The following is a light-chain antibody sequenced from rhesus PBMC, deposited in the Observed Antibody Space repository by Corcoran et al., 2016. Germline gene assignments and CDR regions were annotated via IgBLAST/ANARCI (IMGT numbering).Light chain of an antibody. Sequence: ETVVTQSPATLSLSPGERATLSCRASQSVGSYLAWYQQKPGQAPRLLIYGASTRATGIPDRCSGRGSGTDFTLTISSLEPEDVGVYYCQQSSNLWTFGQGTKVEIK. CDR2: GAS. CDR3: QQSSNLWT. CDR1: QSVGSY. J-gene: IGKJ1*01. V-gene: IGKV3-24*04.